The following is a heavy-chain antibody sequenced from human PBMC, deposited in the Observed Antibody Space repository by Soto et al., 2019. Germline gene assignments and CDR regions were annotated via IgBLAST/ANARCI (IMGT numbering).Heavy chain of an antibody. CDR1: GFTFGPYW. D-gene: IGHD3-16*01. V-gene: IGHV3-7*01. CDR3: ARPYTVAGSSYWCFDL. CDR2: IKPDGSEK. Sequence: EVQLVESGGGLVQPGGSLRLSCAASGFTFGPYWMTWVRQAPGKGLEWVAKIKPDGSEKYYVDSVKGRVTISRDNTKTSLQLQMNSRRAEDTAVYYGARPYTVAGSSYWCFDLWGRGTLVTVSS. J-gene: IGHJ2*01.